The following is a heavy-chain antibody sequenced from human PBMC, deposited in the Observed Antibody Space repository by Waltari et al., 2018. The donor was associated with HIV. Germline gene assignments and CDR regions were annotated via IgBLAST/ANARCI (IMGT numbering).Heavy chain of an antibody. CDR1: GGAISSSNC. CDR2: IYHSGTT. V-gene: IGHV4-4*02. J-gene: IGHJ3*02. CDR3: ARARPLLTTWAGVFDI. D-gene: IGHD4-17*01. Sequence: QVQLQESGPGLVKPSGTLSLTCVVSGGAISSSNCWSWVREPPGQGLGWMGEIYHSGTTNQTPSLKSRVAISMDQSENQFSLILNSVTAADTAMYFCARARPLLTTWAGVFDIWGRGTMVIVSS.